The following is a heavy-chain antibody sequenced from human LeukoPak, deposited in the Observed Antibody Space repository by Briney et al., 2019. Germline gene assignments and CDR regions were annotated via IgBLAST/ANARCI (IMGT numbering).Heavy chain of an antibody. CDR1: GRSITNTY. CDR3: ARERRILIRGIPGRGYWYFDI. V-gene: IGHV4-59*01. J-gene: IGHJ2*01. D-gene: IGHD6-13*01. Sequence: PSETLSLTCGVSGRSITNTYWSWIRQSPGRGLEWLGSVYFNGITYYNPSFEGRLNMSVDTSKSHFSLKLDSLTAADTALYFCARERRILIRGIPGRGYWYFDIWGRGTLVSVSS. CDR2: VYFNGIT.